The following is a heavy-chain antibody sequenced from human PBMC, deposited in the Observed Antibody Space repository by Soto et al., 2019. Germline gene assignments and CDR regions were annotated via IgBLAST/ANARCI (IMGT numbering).Heavy chain of an antibody. V-gene: IGHV5-51*01. CDR3: ARHPLEISKGPLYYYGMDV. CDR1: GYRFTNYW. D-gene: IGHD1-1*01. Sequence: PGESLKISCKGSGYRFTNYWIGWVRQMPGKGLEWMGIIYPGDSDTRYGPSFQGQVTISADKSISTAYLQWSSLKASDTAMYYCARHPLEISKGPLYYYGMDVWGQGTTVTVSS. J-gene: IGHJ6*02. CDR2: IYPGDSDT.